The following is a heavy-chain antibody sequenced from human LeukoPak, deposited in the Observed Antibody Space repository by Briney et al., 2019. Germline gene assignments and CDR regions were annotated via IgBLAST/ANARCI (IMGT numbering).Heavy chain of an antibody. CDR2: IDNSGAYT. D-gene: IGHD6-25*01. CDR1: GFIFGNYA. V-gene: IGHV3-23*01. Sequence: GGSLRLSCAASGFIFGNYAMSWVRQAPGKGLEWVSAIDNSGAYTWYADSVKGRFTISKDSSSTILYLQMNSLRAEDAAVYFCAKGSAAGRPYYFDYWGQGTLVTVSS. J-gene: IGHJ4*02. CDR3: AKGSAAGRPYYFDY.